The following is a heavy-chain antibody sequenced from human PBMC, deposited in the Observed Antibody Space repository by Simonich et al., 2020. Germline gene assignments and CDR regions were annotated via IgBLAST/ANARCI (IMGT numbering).Heavy chain of an antibody. CDR1: GYSFTSYW. CDR3: ARQLNDFDI. Sequence: EVQLVQSGAEVKKPGESLKISCKGSGYSFTSYWIGWVRQMPGKGLEWSGVTYPGEPYTRYSPSFQGQVTISADKSISTADLQWSSLKASDTAMYYCARQLNDFDIWGQGTMVTVSS. CDR2: TYPGEPYT. V-gene: IGHV5-51*01. D-gene: IGHD1-1*01. J-gene: IGHJ3*02.